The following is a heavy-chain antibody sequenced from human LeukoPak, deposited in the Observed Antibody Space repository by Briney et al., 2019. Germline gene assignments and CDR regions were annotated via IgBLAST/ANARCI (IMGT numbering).Heavy chain of an antibody. V-gene: IGHV4-61*02. J-gene: IGHJ1*01. CDR3: ARMVDSSGFSPCQH. CDR1: GGSISSGSYY. CDR2: IYHTGST. Sequence: PSQTLSLTCTVSGGSISSGSYYWSWIRQPAGKGLEWIGSIYHTGSTYYNPSLKSRVTISIDTSKNQFSLKVNSVTAADTTVYYCARMVDSSGFSPCQHWGQGTLVTVSS. D-gene: IGHD3-22*01.